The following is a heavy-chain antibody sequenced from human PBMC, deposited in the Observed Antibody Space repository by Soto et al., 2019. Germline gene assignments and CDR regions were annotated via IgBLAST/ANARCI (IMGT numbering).Heavy chain of an antibody. CDR1: GYSFTSYW. Sequence: PGESLKISCKGSGYSFTSYWIGWVRQMPGKGLEWMGIIYPGDSDTRYSPSFQGQVTISADKSISTAYLQWSSLKASDTAMYYCARRSSSSTPYYYYMDVWGKGTTVTVSS. V-gene: IGHV5-51*01. CDR3: ARRSSSSTPYYYYMDV. D-gene: IGHD6-6*01. CDR2: IYPGDSDT. J-gene: IGHJ6*03.